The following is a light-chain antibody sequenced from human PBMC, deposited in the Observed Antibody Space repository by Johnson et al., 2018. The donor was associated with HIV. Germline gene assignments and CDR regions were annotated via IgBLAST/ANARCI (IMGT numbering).Light chain of an antibody. CDR1: SSNIGSNY. CDR3: GTWDSSLSASYV. J-gene: IGLJ1*01. Sequence: QPVLTQPPSVSAAPGQKVTISCSGSSSNIGSNYVSWYQQLPGTAPKLLIYDNNKRPSGIPDRFSGSKSGTSATLGITGLQTGDEADYYCGTWDSSLSASYVFGTGTKVTVL. V-gene: IGLV1-51*01. CDR2: DNN.